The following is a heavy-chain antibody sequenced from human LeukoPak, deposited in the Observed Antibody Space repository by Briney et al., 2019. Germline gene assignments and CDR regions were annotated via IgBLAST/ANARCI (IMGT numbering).Heavy chain of an antibody. D-gene: IGHD2-2*01. CDR2: IYYSGST. CDR3: ARDRPLVVPAGGPDYYYYYGMDV. V-gene: IGHV4-31*03. Sequence: PSQTLSLTCTVSGGSISSGGYYWSWIRQHPGKGLEWIGYIYYSGSTYYNPSLKSRVTISVDTFKNQFSLKLSSVTAADTAVYYCARDRPLVVPAGGPDYYYYYGMDVWGQGTTVTVSS. CDR1: GGSISSGGYY. J-gene: IGHJ6*02.